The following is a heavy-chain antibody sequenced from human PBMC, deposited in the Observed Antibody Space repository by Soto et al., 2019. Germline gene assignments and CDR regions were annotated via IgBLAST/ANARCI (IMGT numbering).Heavy chain of an antibody. D-gene: IGHD6-19*01. J-gene: IGHJ4*02. V-gene: IGHV3-48*01. CDR3: ARVPRSGCLYDFDS. CDR2: ISGSSSTI. CDR1: GFSLTNYV. Sequence: GGSLRLTCEASGFSLTNYVMNWVRQAPGKGLERISSISGSSSTIFHADSVKGRFTISRDSAKNSLYLQMNSLRADDTAIYYCARVPRSGCLYDFDSWGLGTLATVAS.